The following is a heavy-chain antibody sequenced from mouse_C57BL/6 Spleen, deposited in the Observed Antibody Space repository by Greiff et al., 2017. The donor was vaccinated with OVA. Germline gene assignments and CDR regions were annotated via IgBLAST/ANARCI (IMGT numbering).Heavy chain of an antibody. D-gene: IGHD2-4*01. Sequence: EVQLQQSGPELVKPGASVKISCKASGYTFTDYYMNWVKQSHGKSLEWIGDINPNNGGTSYNQKFKGKATLTVDKSSSTAYMELRSLTSEDSAVYYCAREGDYDEDYYAMDYWGQGTSVTVSS. V-gene: IGHV1-26*01. CDR3: AREGDYDEDYYAMDY. J-gene: IGHJ4*01. CDR2: INPNNGGT. CDR1: GYTFTDYY.